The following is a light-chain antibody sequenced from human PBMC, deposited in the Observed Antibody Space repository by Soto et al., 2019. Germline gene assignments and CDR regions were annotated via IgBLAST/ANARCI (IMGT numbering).Light chain of an antibody. V-gene: IGKV3-11*01. J-gene: IGKJ1*01. Sequence: EIVLTQSPATLSFSPGERATLSCRASQSVSSYLAWYQQKPGQAPSLLIYDSSNRATGIPARFSGSGSGTDFNLTISSLEPEDFAVSFCQQRSNWPRGTFGQGTKVEIK. CDR2: DSS. CDR1: QSVSSY. CDR3: QQRSNWPRGT.